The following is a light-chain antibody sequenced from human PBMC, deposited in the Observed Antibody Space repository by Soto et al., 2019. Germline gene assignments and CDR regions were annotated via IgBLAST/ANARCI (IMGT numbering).Light chain of an antibody. CDR1: SSDVCGYNY. Sequence: QSALTQPASVSGSPGQSITISCTGTSSDVCGYNYDSWYQQHPGKAPKLMIYDVRNRPSGVSNRFSGSKSGNTASLTISSLQAEDYADYYCSSYTRSSTLVFGTGTKLTVL. V-gene: IGLV2-14*01. CDR3: SSYTRSSTLV. J-gene: IGLJ1*01. CDR2: DVR.